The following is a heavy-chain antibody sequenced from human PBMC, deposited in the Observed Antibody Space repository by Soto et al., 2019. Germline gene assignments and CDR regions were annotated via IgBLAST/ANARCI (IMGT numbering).Heavy chain of an antibody. CDR3: LRDLAAAGGYYLDV. V-gene: IGHV4-39*02. J-gene: IGHJ6*03. CDR1: GGSLSSSSYY. Sequence: SETLSVTCSVAGGSLSSSSYYLGWIRPPPGKGLEWIGSIYYSGSTYYNPSLKSRVTISVDTSKNQFSLKLSSVTAADTAVYYCLRDLAAAGGYYLDVWGKGTTVTVSS. CDR2: IYYSGST. D-gene: IGHD6-13*01.